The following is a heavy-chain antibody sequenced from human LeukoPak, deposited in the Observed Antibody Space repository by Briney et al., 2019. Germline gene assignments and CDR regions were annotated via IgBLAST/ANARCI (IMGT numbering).Heavy chain of an antibody. CDR1: GYTFTGYY. CDR2: INPNSGGT. V-gene: IGHV1-2*06. J-gene: IGHJ5*02. D-gene: IGHD1-1*01. Sequence: ASVKVSCKASGYTFTGYYMHWVRQAPGQGLEWMGRINPNSGGTNYAQKFQGRVTMTRDTSISTAYMELRSLRSDDTAVYYCASAGTPSTNWFDPWGQGTLVTVSS. CDR3: ASAGTPSTNWFDP.